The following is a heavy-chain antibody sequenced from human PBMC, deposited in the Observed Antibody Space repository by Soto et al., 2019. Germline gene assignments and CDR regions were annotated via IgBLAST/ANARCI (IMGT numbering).Heavy chain of an antibody. Sequence: GGSLRLSCTASGFTFGDYAMSWFRQAPGKGLEWVGFIRSKAYGGTTEYAASVKGRFTTSRDDSKSIAYLQMNSLKTEDTAVYYCTRDRGSKIQLWYYYGMDVWGQGTTVT. D-gene: IGHD5-18*01. CDR2: IRSKAYGGTT. CDR1: GFTFGDYA. CDR3: TRDRGSKIQLWYYYGMDV. V-gene: IGHV3-49*03. J-gene: IGHJ6*02.